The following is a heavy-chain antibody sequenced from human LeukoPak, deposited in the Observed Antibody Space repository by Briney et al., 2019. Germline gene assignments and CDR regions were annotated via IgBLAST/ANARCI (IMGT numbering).Heavy chain of an antibody. CDR2: IYGDGTGI. D-gene: IGHD3-9*01. CDR1: GFTFSSYW. V-gene: IGHV3-74*01. J-gene: IGHJ4*02. Sequence: PGGSLRLSCTASGFTFSSYWMLWVRQGPGKGLVWASRIYGDGTGIDYADSVKGRFTISRDNAKNTLYLQMNSLRAEDTAVYYCGRELDWLPTLDYWGQGTLVTVSS. CDR3: GRELDWLPTLDY.